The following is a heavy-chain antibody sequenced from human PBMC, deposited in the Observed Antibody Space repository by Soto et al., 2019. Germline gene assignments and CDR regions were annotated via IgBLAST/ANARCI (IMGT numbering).Heavy chain of an antibody. CDR3: ARQVVVAAKAYYYYYMDV. J-gene: IGHJ6*03. D-gene: IGHD2-15*01. CDR1: GYRFTSYW. CDR2: IYPGDSDT. Sequence: PGESLRISCKGSGYRFTSYWIGWVRQMPGKGLEWMGIIYPGDSDTRYSPSFQGQVTISADKSISTAYLRWSSLKASDTAMYYCARQVVVAAKAYYYYYMDVWGKGTTVTVSS. V-gene: IGHV5-51*01.